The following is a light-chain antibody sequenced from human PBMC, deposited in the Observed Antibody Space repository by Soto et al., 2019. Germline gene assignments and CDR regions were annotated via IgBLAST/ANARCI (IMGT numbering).Light chain of an antibody. CDR3: SSYTSSSTHV. V-gene: IGLV2-14*03. CDR1: SSDVGGYDY. Sequence: QSVRTQPASGSGSPGQAIAISCTGTSSDVGGYDYVSWYQQLPGKAPKLMIYDVNNRPSGASNRFSGSKSGNTASLTISGLQAEDEADYYCSSYTSSSTHVFGTGTKVTVL. CDR2: DVN. J-gene: IGLJ1*01.